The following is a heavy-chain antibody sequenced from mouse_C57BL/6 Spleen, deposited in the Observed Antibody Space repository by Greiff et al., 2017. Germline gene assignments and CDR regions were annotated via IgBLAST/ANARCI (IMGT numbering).Heavy chain of an antibody. CDR2: IYPGDGAT. Sequence: VQLQQSGPELVKPGASVKISCKASGYAFSGYWMNWVKQRPGKGLEWIGRIYPGDGATNYNGKFKGKDTLTADKSSSTAYMQLSSLTSEDSAVYVSASIYYDYDGFAYWGQGTLVTVSA. CDR1: GYAFSGYW. CDR3: ASIYYDYDGFAY. V-gene: IGHV1-82*01. D-gene: IGHD2-4*01. J-gene: IGHJ3*01.